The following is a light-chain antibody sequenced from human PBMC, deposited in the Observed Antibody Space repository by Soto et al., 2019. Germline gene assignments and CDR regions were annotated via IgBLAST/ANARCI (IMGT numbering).Light chain of an antibody. CDR1: QSISNH. Sequence: DIQMTQSPSSLSASVEHRVIITRRASQSISNHLNWYQQKPGKAPKLLIFAASSLQSGVPSRFSGSRSGPDFTLTISSLQPEDFATYYCQQSYSSPPTFGQGTKVEIK. J-gene: IGKJ1*01. V-gene: IGKV1-39*01. CDR3: QQSYSSPPT. CDR2: AAS.